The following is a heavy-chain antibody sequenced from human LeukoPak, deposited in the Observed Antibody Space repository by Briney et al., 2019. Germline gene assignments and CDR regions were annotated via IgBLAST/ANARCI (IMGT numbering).Heavy chain of an antibody. CDR1: GYTFTAYY. CDR3: ARDDSFQFDY. V-gene: IGHV1-2*02. J-gene: IGHJ4*02. D-gene: IGHD5-18*01. CDR2: INPNTGGT. Sequence: ASVKVSCKASGYTFTAYYMHGVRQAPGQGLEWWGWINPNTGGTNYAPKFQGRVTMTRDTSISTAYMELSRLRFDDTAVYYCARDDSFQFDYWGQGTLVTVSS.